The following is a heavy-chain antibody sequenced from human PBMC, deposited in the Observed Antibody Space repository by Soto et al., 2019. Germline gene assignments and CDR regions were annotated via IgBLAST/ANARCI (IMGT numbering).Heavy chain of an antibody. CDR2: IYPSGST. J-gene: IGHJ5*02. V-gene: IGHV4-4*07. CDR1: GGSISSHS. D-gene: IGHD6-13*01. CDR3: ARTLTAAGTENWFDP. Sequence: PSETLSLTCTVSGGSISSHSWSWIRQPAGKGLEWIGRIYPSGSTNFNPSLKSRVTMSPHTSKNQVSLRLTSVTAADTAVYYCARTLTAAGTENWFDPWGQGTLVTVSS.